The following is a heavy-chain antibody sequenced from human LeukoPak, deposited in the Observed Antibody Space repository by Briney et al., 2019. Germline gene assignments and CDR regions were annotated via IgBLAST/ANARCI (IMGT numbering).Heavy chain of an antibody. CDR3: AKDQMTSLRYFDWLGAVDYYYGMDV. CDR1: GFTFNTYT. D-gene: IGHD3-9*01. J-gene: IGHJ6*02. Sequence: PGGSLRLSCAASGFTFNTYTMNWVRQAPGKGLEWVSAISGSGGSTYYADSVKGRFTISRDNSKNTLYLQMNSLRAEDTAVYYCAKDQMTSLRYFDWLGAVDYYYGMDVWGQGTTVTVSS. V-gene: IGHV3-23*01. CDR2: ISGSGGST.